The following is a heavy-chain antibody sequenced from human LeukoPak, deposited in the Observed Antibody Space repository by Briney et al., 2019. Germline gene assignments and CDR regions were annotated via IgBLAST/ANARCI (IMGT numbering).Heavy chain of an antibody. D-gene: IGHD3-16*01. J-gene: IGHJ5*02. V-gene: IGHV3-48*01. CDR1: EFTFSSYS. Sequence: GGSLRLSCAASEFTFSSYSMNWVRQAPGKGLEWVSYITNSGNSKSYADSVKGRFTISRDNTKNSLYLQMNGLRAEDTAVYYCARGRARGLSWGQGTLVTVSS. CDR2: ITNSGNSK. CDR3: ARGRARGLS.